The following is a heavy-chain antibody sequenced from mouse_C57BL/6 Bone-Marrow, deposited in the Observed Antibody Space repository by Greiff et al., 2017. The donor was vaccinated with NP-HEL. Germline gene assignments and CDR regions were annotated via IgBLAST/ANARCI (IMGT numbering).Heavy chain of an antibody. J-gene: IGHJ3*01. CDR3: ARHEACLLAFAY. D-gene: IGHD2-10*01. V-gene: IGHV1-62-2*01. CDR1: GYTFTEYT. CDR2: FYPGSGSI. Sequence: VKLVESGAELVKPGASVKLSCKASGYTFTEYTIHWVKQRSGQGLEWIGWFYPGSGSIKYNEKFKDKATLTADKSSSTVYMELSRLTSEDSAVYFCARHEACLLAFAYWGQGTLVTVSA.